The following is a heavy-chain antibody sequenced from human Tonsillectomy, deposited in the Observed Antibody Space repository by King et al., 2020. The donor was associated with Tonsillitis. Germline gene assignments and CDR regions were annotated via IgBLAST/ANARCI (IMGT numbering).Heavy chain of an antibody. CDR3: ARCGDILTGYWYYFDY. Sequence: VQLVESGGGVVQPGRSLRLSCAASGFTFSSYAMHWVRQAPGKGLEWVAVISYDGSNKYYADSVKGRFTISRDNSKNTLYLQMNSLRAEDTAVYYCARCGDILTGYWYYFDYWGQGTLVTVSS. J-gene: IGHJ4*02. CDR1: GFTFSSYA. V-gene: IGHV3-30*01. D-gene: IGHD3-9*01. CDR2: ISYDGSNK.